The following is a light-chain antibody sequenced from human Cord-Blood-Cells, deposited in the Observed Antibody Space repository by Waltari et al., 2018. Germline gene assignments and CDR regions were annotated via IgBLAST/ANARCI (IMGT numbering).Light chain of an antibody. CDR3: QQSYSNPWT. V-gene: IGKV1-39*01. CDR2: AAS. Sequence: DIQMTQSPSSLSASVGDRVTITCRASQSISSYLNWYQQKPGKAPKLLIYAASSLQSGVPSRFSGSGSWTDFTLTIRRLQPEDFATYYCQQSYSNPWTFGQGTKVEIK. J-gene: IGKJ1*01. CDR1: QSISSY.